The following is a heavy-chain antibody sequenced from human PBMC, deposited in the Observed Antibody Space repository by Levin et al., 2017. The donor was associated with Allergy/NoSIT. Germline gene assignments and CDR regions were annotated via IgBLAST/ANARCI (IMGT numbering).Heavy chain of an antibody. V-gene: IGHV4-59*01. CDR1: GGSISSYY. Sequence: SETLSLTCTVSGGSISSYYWSWIRQPPGKGLEWIGYIYYSGSTNYNPSLKSRVTISVDTSKNQFSLKLSSVTAADTAVYYCARASMVLYAFDIWGQGTMVTVSS. D-gene: IGHD3-10*01. CDR3: ARASMVLYAFDI. CDR2: IYYSGST. J-gene: IGHJ3*02.